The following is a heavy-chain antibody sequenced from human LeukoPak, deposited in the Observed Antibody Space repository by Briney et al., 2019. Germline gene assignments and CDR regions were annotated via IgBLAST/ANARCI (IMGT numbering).Heavy chain of an antibody. J-gene: IGHJ4*02. CDR1: GFTFSSYW. CDR2: IKQDGSEK. Sequence: RSGGSLRLSCAASGFTFSSYWMSWVRQAPGKGLEWVANIKQDGSEKYYVDSVKGRFTISRDNAKNSLYLQMNSLRAEDTAVYYCARTYKPYDYVWGSYPPGAMGFDYWGQGTLVTVSS. V-gene: IGHV3-7*01. CDR3: ARTYKPYDYVWGSYPPGAMGFDY. D-gene: IGHD3-16*02.